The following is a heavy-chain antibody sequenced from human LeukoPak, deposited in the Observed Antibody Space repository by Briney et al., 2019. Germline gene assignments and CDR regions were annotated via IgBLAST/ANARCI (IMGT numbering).Heavy chain of an antibody. CDR3: ARRSGIYSSKRGFDY. V-gene: IGHV4-59*08. CDR2: IYYSGST. J-gene: IGHJ4*02. CDR1: GGSISSYY. Sequence: SETLSLTCTVAGGSISSYYWSWIRQPPGKGLEWIGYIYYSGSTNYNPSLKSRVTISVDTSKNQFSLKLSSVTAADTAVYYCARRSGIYSSKRGFDYWGQGTLVTVSS. D-gene: IGHD6-13*01.